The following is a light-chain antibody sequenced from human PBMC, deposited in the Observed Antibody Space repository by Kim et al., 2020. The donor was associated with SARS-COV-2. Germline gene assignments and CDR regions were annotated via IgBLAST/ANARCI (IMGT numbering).Light chain of an antibody. Sequence: ASVGDRVIITCRASQSIINYLAWYQQKPGKAPKPLIYKASSLESGVPARFSGSGSGTEFTLTISSLQPEDFATYYCQHYHSYPLTFGGGTKVDIK. CDR3: QHYHSYPLT. CDR1: QSIINY. J-gene: IGKJ4*01. V-gene: IGKV1-5*03. CDR2: KAS.